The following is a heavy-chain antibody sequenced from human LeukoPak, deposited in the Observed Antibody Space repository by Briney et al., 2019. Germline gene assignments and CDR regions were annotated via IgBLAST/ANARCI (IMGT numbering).Heavy chain of an antibody. J-gene: IGHJ5*02. CDR2: IYYSGST. V-gene: IGHV4-30-4*01. D-gene: IGHD4-17*01. CDR1: GGSISSGDYY. CDR3: ARGGGWRTVTTRFDP. Sequence: SETLSLTCTVSGGSISSGDYYWSWIRQPPGKGLEWIGYIYYSGSTYYNPSLKSRVTISVDTSKNQFSLKLSSVTAADTAVYYCARGGGWRTVTTRFDPWGQGTLVTVSS.